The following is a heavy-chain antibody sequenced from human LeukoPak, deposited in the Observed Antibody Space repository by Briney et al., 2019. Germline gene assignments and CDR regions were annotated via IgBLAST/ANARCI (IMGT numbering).Heavy chain of an antibody. Sequence: ASVKVSCKASGYTFTGYYMHWVRQAPGQGLEWMGWINPNSGGTNYAEKFQGRVTMTRDTSIRTAYLELGRLTSDDTAMYYCASPFSFDYWGQGTLVTVSS. CDR1: GYTFTGYY. D-gene: IGHD2/OR15-2a*01. V-gene: IGHV1-2*02. CDR3: ASPFSFDY. J-gene: IGHJ4*02. CDR2: INPNSGGT.